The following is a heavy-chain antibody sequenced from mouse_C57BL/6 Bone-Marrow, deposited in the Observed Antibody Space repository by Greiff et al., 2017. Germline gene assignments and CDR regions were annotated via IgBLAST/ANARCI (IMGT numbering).Heavy chain of an antibody. CDR1: GYTFTSYG. CDR2: IYPRSGNT. D-gene: IGHD2-4*01. Sequence: VQLVESGAELARPGASVKLSCKASGYTFTSYGISWVKQRTGQGLEWIGEIYPRSGNTYYNEKFKGKATLTADKSSSTAYMELRSLTSEDSAVYFCARSGIYYDCDCPFAYWGQGTLVTVSA. V-gene: IGHV1-81*01. CDR3: ARSGIYYDCDCPFAY. J-gene: IGHJ3*01.